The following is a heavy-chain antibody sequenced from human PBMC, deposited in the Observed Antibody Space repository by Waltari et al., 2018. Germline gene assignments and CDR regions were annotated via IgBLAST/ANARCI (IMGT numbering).Heavy chain of an antibody. Sequence: EVQLVESGGGLVQPGRSLRLPCAASGFPFGGYALHRVRQGPGKGLEWVSGISLNSGSIGYADSVKGRFTISRDNAKNSLYLQMNSLRAEDTALYYCAKTGGETGTTDAFDIWGQGTMVTVSS. J-gene: IGHJ3*02. D-gene: IGHD1-1*01. CDR3: AKTGGETGTTDAFDI. CDR2: ISLNSGSI. V-gene: IGHV3-9*01. CDR1: GFPFGGYA.